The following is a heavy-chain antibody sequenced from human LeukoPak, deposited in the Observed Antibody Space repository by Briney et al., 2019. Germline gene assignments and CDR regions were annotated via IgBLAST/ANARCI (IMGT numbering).Heavy chain of an antibody. D-gene: IGHD6-19*01. J-gene: IGHJ4*02. CDR3: AKGPLTEVAGTTWDF. CDR2: ISYDGSNK. CDR1: GFTFSSYA. Sequence: GGSLRLSCAASGFTFSSYAMHWVRQAPGKGLEWVAVISYDGSNKYYADSVKGRFTISRDNSKNTLYLQMNSLRAEDTAVYYCAKGPLTEVAGTTWDFWGQGTLVTVSS. V-gene: IGHV3-30-3*01.